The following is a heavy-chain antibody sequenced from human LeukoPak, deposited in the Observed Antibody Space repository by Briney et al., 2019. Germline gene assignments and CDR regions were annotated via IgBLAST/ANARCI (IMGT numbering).Heavy chain of an antibody. CDR3: AREEYSSSRKIDY. Sequence: SETLSLTCTVSGDSISNYYWNWIRQTPGKGLEWIGYIYYSGSTYYNPSLKSRVTISVDTSKNQFSLKLSSVTAADTAVYYCAREEYSSSRKIDYWGQGTLVTVSS. CDR2: IYYSGST. D-gene: IGHD6-6*01. J-gene: IGHJ4*02. V-gene: IGHV4-59*12. CDR1: GDSISNYY.